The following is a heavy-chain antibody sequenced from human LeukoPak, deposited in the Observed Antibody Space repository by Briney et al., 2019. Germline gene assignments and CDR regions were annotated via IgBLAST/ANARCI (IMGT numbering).Heavy chain of an antibody. D-gene: IGHD2/OR15-2a*01. CDR1: GFTFSSYG. J-gene: IGHJ1*01. CDR2: ISYDGSNK. Sequence: GSLRLSCAASGFTFSSYGMHWVRQAPGKGLEWVAVISYDGSNKYYADSVKGRFTISRDNSKNSLYLQMNSLRAEDTALYYCAKDPALSFWGQGTLVTVSS. V-gene: IGHV3-30*18. CDR3: AKDPALSF.